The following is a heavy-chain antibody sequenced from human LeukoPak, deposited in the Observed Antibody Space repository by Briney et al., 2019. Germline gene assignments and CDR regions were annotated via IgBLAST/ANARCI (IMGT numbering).Heavy chain of an antibody. D-gene: IGHD6-13*01. CDR1: GFTFSSYS. J-gene: IGHJ4*02. CDR2: ISSSSSYI. Sequence: PGGSLRLSCAASGFTFSSYSMNWVRQAPGKGLEWVSSISSSSSYIYYADSVKGRFPISRDNAKNSLYLQMNSLRAEDTAVYYCARETTGPGSSSWFDYWGQGTLVTVSS. V-gene: IGHV3-21*01. CDR3: ARETTGPGSSSWFDY.